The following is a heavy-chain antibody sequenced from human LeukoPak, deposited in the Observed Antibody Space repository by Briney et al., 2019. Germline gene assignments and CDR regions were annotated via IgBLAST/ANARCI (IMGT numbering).Heavy chain of an antibody. CDR3: ARSHGSGSYYKNGIDY. D-gene: IGHD3-10*01. CDR2: INHSGST. V-gene: IGHV4-34*01. J-gene: IGHJ4*02. Sequence: PSETLSLTCAVYGGSFSGYYWSWIRQPPGKGLEWIGEINHSGSTNYNPSLKGRVTISVDTSKNQFSLKLNSVTAADTAVYYCARSHGSGSYYKNGIDYWGQGTLVTVSS. CDR1: GGSFSGYY.